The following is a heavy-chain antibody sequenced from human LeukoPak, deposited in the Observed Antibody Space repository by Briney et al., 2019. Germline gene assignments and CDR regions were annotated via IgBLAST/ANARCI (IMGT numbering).Heavy chain of an antibody. J-gene: IGHJ4*02. CDR1: GFTFSNYS. CDR2: ISSSGTTI. D-gene: IGHD6-19*01. Sequence: GGSLRLSCAASGFTFSNYSMNWVRQAPGKGLEWVSYISSSGTTIYYADSVKGRFTISRDNAKNSLYLQMNSLRAEDTAVYYCARETDSSGLPLDYWGQGTLVTVSS. CDR3: ARETDSSGLPLDY. V-gene: IGHV3-48*04.